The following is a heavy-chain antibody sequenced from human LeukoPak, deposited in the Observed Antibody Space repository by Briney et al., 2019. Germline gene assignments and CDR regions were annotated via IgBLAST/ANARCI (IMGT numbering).Heavy chain of an antibody. Sequence: GGSLRLSCSASGFTFSSYALHWVRQAPGKGLEYVSAVTANGLGTYYADSVKGRFTISRDNSKNMLYLLMSSLRAEDTAVYYCAKATPYYLDYLGQGTLVTVSS. CDR1: GFTFSSYA. V-gene: IGHV3-64D*09. CDR2: VTANGLGT. J-gene: IGHJ4*02. D-gene: IGHD5-24*01. CDR3: AKATPYYLDY.